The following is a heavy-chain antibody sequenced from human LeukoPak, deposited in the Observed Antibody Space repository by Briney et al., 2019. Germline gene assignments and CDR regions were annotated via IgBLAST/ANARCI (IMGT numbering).Heavy chain of an antibody. J-gene: IGHJ6*02. Sequence: PSETLSLTCAVYGGSFSGYYWSWIRQPPGKGLEWIGEIHHSGSTNYNPSLKSRVTISVDTSKNQFSLMLSAVTAADTAVYYCARGYDILTGYYYRMDVWGQGTTVTVSS. CDR1: GGSFSGYY. D-gene: IGHD3-9*01. V-gene: IGHV4-34*01. CDR2: IHHSGST. CDR3: ARGYDILTGYYYRMDV.